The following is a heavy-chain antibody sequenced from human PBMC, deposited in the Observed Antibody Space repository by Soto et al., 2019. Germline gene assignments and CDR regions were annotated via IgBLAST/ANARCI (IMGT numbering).Heavy chain of an antibody. V-gene: IGHV4-31*03. CDR3: AREYVPGMDV. J-gene: IGHJ6*02. CDR2: IYYSGST. CDR1: GGSISSGGYY. Sequence: QPLSLTCTVSGGSISSGGYYWSWIRQHPGKGLEWIGYIYYSGSTYYNPSLESRVTISVDTSKNQFSLKLSSVTAADTAVYYCAREYVPGMDVWGQGTTVTVSS. D-gene: IGHD3-10*02.